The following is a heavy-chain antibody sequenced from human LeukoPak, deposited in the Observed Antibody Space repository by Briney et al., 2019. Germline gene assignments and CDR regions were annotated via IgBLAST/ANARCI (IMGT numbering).Heavy chain of an antibody. CDR2: ISGSGGST. D-gene: IGHD6-13*01. Sequence: PGGSLRLSCAASGFTFSSYAMSWVRQAPGKGLEWVSAISGSGGSTYYADSVKGRFTISRDNSKNTLYLQMNSLRAEDTAVYYCAREWVSTDEAYYYYGMDVWGQGTTVTVSS. J-gene: IGHJ6*02. V-gene: IGHV3-23*01. CDR1: GFTFSSYA. CDR3: AREWVSTDEAYYYYGMDV.